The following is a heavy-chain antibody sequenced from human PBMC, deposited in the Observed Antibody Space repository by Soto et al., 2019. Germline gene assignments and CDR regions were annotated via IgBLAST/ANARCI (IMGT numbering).Heavy chain of an antibody. D-gene: IGHD1-7*01. CDR3: ARTITGTTGFEY. J-gene: IGHJ4*02. V-gene: IGHV1-2*02. Sequence: ASVKVSCKASGYTFTGYYIHWLRQAPGQGLEWMGWINPNSGGTNYAQKFQGRVTMTRDTSISTAYMELSRLRSDDTAVYYCARTITGTTGFEYWGQGTLVTVSS. CDR2: INPNSGGT. CDR1: GYTFTGYY.